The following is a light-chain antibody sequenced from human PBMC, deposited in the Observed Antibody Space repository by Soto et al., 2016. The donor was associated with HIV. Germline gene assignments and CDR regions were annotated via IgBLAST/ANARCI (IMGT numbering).Light chain of an antibody. CDR3: SNIRTYPXT. CDR1: QGIRND. CDR2: AAS. J-gene: IGKJ4*01. V-gene: IGKV1-17*01. Sequence: DIQMTQSPSSLSASVGDKVTITCRASQGIRNDLGWYQQKPGKAPKRLIYAASSLQSGVPSRFSGSRSGTDFTLTISSLQAEDLATXSASNIRTYPXTFGGGTKVRSN.